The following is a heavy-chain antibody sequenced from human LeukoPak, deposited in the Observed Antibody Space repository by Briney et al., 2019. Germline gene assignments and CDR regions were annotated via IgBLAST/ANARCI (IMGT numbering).Heavy chain of an antibody. V-gene: IGHV4-59*08. D-gene: IGHD3-16*01. CDR1: GGSITGYY. CDR3: ARHLYPGYGSPFYTGAFFDY. Sequence: PSETLSLTCTVSGGSITGYYWSWIRQPPGKGLEWIGYISYSGSIKYNPSLNSRVTISVDTSKNHFSLKVRSVTAADTAVYYCARHLYPGYGSPFYTGAFFDYWGQGTLVTVSS. J-gene: IGHJ4*02. CDR2: ISYSGSI.